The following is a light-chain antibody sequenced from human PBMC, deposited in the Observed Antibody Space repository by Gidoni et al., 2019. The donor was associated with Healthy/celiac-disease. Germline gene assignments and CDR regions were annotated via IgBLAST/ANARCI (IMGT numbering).Light chain of an antibody. V-gene: IGKV3-20*01. CDR2: GAS. Sequence: LKQSTGTLSLSPGERATLSCRASQSVSSSYLAWYQQKPGQAPRLLIYGASSRATGIPDRFSGSGSGTDFTLTISRLEPEDFAVYYCQQYGSSPLITFGQGTRLEIK. CDR3: QQYGSSPLIT. CDR1: QSVSSSY. J-gene: IGKJ5*01.